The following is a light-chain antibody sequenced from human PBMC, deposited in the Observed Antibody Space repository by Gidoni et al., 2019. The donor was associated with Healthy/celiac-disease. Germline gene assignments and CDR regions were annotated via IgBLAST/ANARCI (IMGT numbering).Light chain of an antibody. V-gene: IGKV1-5*03. J-gene: IGKJ1*01. CDR2: KAS. Sequence: DIHMTQSPPTLSAFVGDRVTITCRASHSISSWLAWYQQKPGKAPKLLISKASTLESGVPSRFSGSGAGTEFALTISSLQPDDFATYYCKQYSSYSWTFGQGTKVEIK. CDR3: KQYSSYSWT. CDR1: HSISSW.